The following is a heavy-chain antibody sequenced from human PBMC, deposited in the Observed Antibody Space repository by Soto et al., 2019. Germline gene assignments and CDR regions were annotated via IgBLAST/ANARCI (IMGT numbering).Heavy chain of an antibody. Sequence: QVQLQESGPGLVKPSETLSLTCTVSGGSLSSYYWSWIRQPPGQGLEWIGYIYYSGSTNYNPSLKSRVTISVDTSKNQFSLKLSSVTAADTAVYYCASSTGTMDEFDYWGQGTLVTVSS. CDR1: GGSLSSYY. V-gene: IGHV4-59*08. D-gene: IGHD1-1*01. CDR3: ASSTGTMDEFDY. J-gene: IGHJ4*02. CDR2: IYYSGST.